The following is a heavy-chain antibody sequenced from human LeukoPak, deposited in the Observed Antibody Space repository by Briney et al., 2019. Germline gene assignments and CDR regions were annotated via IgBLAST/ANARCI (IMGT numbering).Heavy chain of an antibody. V-gene: IGHV5-51*01. Sequence: GETLKISCKGSEYSFTNYWITWVRQMPGKGLEYMGIIYPGDSDTRYSPSFRGQVTMSVDKSISTALLQWSSLKASDSAMYYCARQSREYASDSPLDYWGQGTLVSVSS. J-gene: IGHJ4*02. D-gene: IGHD2-2*01. CDR2: IYPGDSDT. CDR3: ARQSREYASDSPLDY. CDR1: EYSFTNYW.